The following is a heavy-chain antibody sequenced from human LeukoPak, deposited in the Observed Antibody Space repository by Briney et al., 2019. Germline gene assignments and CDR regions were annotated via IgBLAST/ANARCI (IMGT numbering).Heavy chain of an antibody. Sequence: SVKVSCKASGGTFSSYAISWVRQAPGQGLELMGRIIPILGIANYAQKFQGRVTITADKSTSTAYMELSSLRSEDTAVYYCAGGQDFYYYYGMDVWGQGTTVTVSS. CDR1: GGTFSSYA. J-gene: IGHJ6*02. V-gene: IGHV1-69*04. CDR2: IIPILGIA. CDR3: AGGQDFYYYYGMDV.